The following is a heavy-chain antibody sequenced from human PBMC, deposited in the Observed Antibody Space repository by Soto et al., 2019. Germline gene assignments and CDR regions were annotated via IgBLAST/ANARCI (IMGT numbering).Heavy chain of an antibody. CDR2: ISWNSGSI. CDR1: GFTFDDYA. CDR3: AKGDIGGY. D-gene: IGHD5-12*01. J-gene: IGHJ4*02. V-gene: IGHV3-9*01. Sequence: GGSLRLSCAASGFTFDDYAMHWVRQAPGKGLEWVSGISWNSGSIGYADSVKGRFTISRDNAKNSLYLQMNSLRAEDTALYYCAKGDIGGYWGQGTLVTVSS.